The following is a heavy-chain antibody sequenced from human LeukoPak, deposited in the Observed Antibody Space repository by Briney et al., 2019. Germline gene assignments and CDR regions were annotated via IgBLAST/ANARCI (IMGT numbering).Heavy chain of an antibody. CDR2: INPNSGGT. Sequence: ASVKVSCKASGYTFTGYYMHWVRQAPGQGLEWMGWINPNSGGTNYAQKFQGRVTMTRDTSISTAYMELSRLRSDDTAVYYCAGPGYCSSTSCYRCYYGMDVWGQGTTVTVSS. D-gene: IGHD2-2*02. V-gene: IGHV1-2*02. CDR3: AGPGYCSSTSCYRCYYGMDV. J-gene: IGHJ6*02. CDR1: GYTFTGYY.